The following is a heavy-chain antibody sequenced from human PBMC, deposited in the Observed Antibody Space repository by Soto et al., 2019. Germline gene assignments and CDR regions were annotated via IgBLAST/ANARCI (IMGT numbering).Heavy chain of an antibody. CDR3: ARDPLLLDQEVQLERRISAFDP. D-gene: IGHD1-1*01. J-gene: IGHJ5*02. V-gene: IGHV6-1*01. CDR1: GDSVPSNSAA. CDR2: TYYRSKWYN. Sequence: SQTLSLTCAISGDSVPSNSAAWNWIRQSPSRGLEWLGRTYYRSKWYNDYAVSVKSRITINPDTSKNQFSLQLNSVTPEDTAVYYCARDPLLLDQEVQLERRISAFDPWGQGTLVTVSS.